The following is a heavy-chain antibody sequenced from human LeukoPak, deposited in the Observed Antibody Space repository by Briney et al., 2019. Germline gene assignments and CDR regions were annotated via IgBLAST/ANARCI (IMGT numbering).Heavy chain of an antibody. J-gene: IGHJ4*02. CDR3: AREAGDSGSPGDH. Sequence: SQTLSLTCTVSGGSISSGSYYWSWIRQPAGKGLEWIGRIYTSGSTNYNPSLKSRVTISVDTSKNQFSLKLSSVTAADTAVDYCAREAGDSGSPGDHWGQGTLVTVSS. CDR1: GGSISSGSYY. V-gene: IGHV4-61*02. D-gene: IGHD1-26*01. CDR2: IYTSGST.